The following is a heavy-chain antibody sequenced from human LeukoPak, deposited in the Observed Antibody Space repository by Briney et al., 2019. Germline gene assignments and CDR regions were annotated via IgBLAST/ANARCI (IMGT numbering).Heavy chain of an antibody. Sequence: SETLSLTCAVYGGSFSGYYWSWIRQPPGKGLEWIGYIYYSGSTNYNPSLKSRVTISVDTSKNQFSLKLSSVTAADTAVYYCARAVAYGDYAIDYWGQGTLVTVSS. D-gene: IGHD4-17*01. CDR3: ARAVAYGDYAIDY. CDR1: GGSFSGYY. J-gene: IGHJ4*02. CDR2: IYYSGST. V-gene: IGHV4-59*01.